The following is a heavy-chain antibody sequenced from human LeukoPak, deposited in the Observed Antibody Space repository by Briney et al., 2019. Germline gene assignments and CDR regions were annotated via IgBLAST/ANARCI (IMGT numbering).Heavy chain of an antibody. Sequence: SETLSLTCTVSGDSISNRRYYWGWIRQSPGKGLEWIGAFYSSGSTSSHSSLKSRVTISVDTSRTQLSLKLDSVTDTDTAVYYCVRDGRFDSACFDSWGPGILVTVSS. CDR3: VRDGRFDSACFDS. D-gene: IGHD6-19*01. CDR2: FYSSGST. V-gene: IGHV4-39*07. CDR1: GDSISNRRYY. J-gene: IGHJ4*02.